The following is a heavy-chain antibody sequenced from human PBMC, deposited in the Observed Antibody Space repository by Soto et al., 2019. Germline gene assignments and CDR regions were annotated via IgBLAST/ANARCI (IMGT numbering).Heavy chain of an antibody. CDR1: GGSMSSGYYY. V-gene: IGHV4-30-4*01. CDR3: ASSSLYGMEV. CDR2: IYYSGTT. J-gene: IGHJ6*02. Sequence: LSLTCSVSGGSMSSGYYYWGWIRHPPGKGLELMWNIYYSGTTYYNPSLKSRLIISIDASNNQFSLMVGSVTAAETAVHYCASSSLYGMEVCGQGTTVTV.